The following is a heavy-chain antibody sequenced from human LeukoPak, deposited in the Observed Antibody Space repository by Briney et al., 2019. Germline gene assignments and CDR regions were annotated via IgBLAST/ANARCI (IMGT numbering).Heavy chain of an antibody. CDR3: ARDMNGLT. CDR2: INSDGSGT. V-gene: IGHV3-74*01. J-gene: IGHJ5*02. CDR1: GFTFSRHW. Sequence: PGGSLRLSCAASGFTFSRHWMHWVRQAPGKGLVWVSRINSDGSGTDYAESVKGRFTISRDNAKNTLYLHMSSLRVEDTAVYYCARDMNGLTWGQGTLVTVSS. D-gene: IGHD1-1*01.